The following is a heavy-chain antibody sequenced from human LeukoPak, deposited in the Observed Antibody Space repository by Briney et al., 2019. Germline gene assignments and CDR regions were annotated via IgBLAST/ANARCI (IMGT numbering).Heavy chain of an antibody. CDR1: GYTFTGYY. J-gene: IGHJ4*02. D-gene: IGHD3-3*01. V-gene: IGHV1-2*02. CDR2: INPNSGGT. Sequence: GASVKVSCKASGYTFTGYYMHWVRQAPGQGLEWMGWINPNSGGTNYAQKFQGRVTMPRDTSISTAYMELSRLRSDDTAVYYCARDQPNYDFWSGNFDYWGQGTLVTVSS. CDR3: ARDQPNYDFWSGNFDY.